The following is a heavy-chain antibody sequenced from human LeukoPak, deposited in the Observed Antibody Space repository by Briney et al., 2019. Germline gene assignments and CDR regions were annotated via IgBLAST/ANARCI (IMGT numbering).Heavy chain of an antibody. J-gene: IGHJ6*02. CDR2: ISWNSGSI. CDR3: ARPYDSSGYYGDYYGMDV. CDR1: EFTFDDYA. Sequence: GGSLRLSCAASEFTFDDYAMHWVRQAPGKGLEWVSGISWNSGSIGYADSVKGRFTISRDNAKNSLYLQMNSLRAEDTAVYYCARPYDSSGYYGDYYGMDVWGQGTTVTVSS. V-gene: IGHV3-9*01. D-gene: IGHD3-22*01.